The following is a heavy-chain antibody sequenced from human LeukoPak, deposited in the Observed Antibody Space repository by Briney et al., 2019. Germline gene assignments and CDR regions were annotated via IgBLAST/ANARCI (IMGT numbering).Heavy chain of an antibody. V-gene: IGHV3-23*01. CDR1: GFTFSTYG. Sequence: SGGSLRLSCAASGFTFSTYGMSWVRQAPGKGLEWVSGISSSGGSTSYADSAKGRFTISRDNAKNTVFLEMNSLGAEDSAVYYCARGNFYSGSGSSPLDYWGPGTLVTVSS. CDR3: ARGNFYSGSGSSPLDY. J-gene: IGHJ4*02. D-gene: IGHD3-10*01. CDR2: ISSSGGST.